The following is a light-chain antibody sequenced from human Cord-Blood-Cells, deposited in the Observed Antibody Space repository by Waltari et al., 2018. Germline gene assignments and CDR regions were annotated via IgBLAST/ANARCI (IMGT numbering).Light chain of an antibody. CDR1: SSDVGGYNY. J-gene: IGLJ3*02. CDR3: SSYTSSSTPV. V-gene: IGLV2-14*01. Sequence: QSALTQPASVSGSPGQSIIISCTGTSSDVGGYNYVSWYQQHPGKAPKLMIYDVSNRPSGVSNRCSGSKSGNTASLTISGLQAEDEADYYCSSYTSSSTPVFGGGTKLTVL. CDR2: DVS.